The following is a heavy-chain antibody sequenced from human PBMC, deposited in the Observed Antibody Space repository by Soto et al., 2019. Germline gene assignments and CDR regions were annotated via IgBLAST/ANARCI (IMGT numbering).Heavy chain of an antibody. J-gene: IGHJ6*02. CDR2: IWYDGSEK. V-gene: IGHV3-33*01. Sequence: QVQLVESGGGVVQPGRSLRLSCAASGFTFNHNAMHWVRQAAGKGLEWVAQIWYDGSEKYYTDSVKGRFTISRDNFKNTVFLQMDSLRVEDTAVYDCARDGKPQAPYALDVWGQGTTVIVSS. CDR3: ARDGKPQAPYALDV. D-gene: IGHD1-26*01. CDR1: GFTFNHNA.